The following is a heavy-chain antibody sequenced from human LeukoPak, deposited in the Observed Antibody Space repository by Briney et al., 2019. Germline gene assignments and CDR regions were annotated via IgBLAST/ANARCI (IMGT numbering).Heavy chain of an antibody. D-gene: IGHD3-16*01. V-gene: IGHV4-61*02. J-gene: IGHJ5*02. Sequence: SQTLSLTCTVSGGSISSGSYYWSWIRQPAGKGLEWMGRISSSGSTNYNPSLKTLVTISMDTSNNQFSLNPPSVSAADTALYYCARYGRGGFDPWGQGTLVTVSS. CDR2: ISSSGST. CDR3: ARYGRGGFDP. CDR1: GGSISSGSYY.